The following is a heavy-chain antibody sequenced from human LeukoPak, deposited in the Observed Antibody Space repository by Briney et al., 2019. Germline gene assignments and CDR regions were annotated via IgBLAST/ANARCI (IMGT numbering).Heavy chain of an antibody. CDR3: ASLVVRVLYHFCCIEV. CDR1: AYTFTSYS. J-gene: IGHJ6*02. V-gene: IGHV1-18*01. Sequence: GSSVTVTCKASAYTFTSYSISLVRQPPAPGLERMGWISAYNRNTKYAQKRQGRVTRTRDTSTSTAYMELRSLRSDDTDVYYCASLVVRVLYHFCCIEVWGQGTTVTVSS. D-gene: IGHD3-10*01. CDR2: ISAYNRNT.